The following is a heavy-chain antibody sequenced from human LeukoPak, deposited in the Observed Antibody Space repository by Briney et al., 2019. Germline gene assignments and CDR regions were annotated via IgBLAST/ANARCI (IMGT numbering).Heavy chain of an antibody. CDR2: ISSSSSYI. CDR3: ARGVSGLFDP. V-gene: IGHV3-21*01. CDR1: GLTFSSYS. Sequence: TGGSLRLSCAASGLTFSSYSMNWVRQAPGKGLEWVSSISSSSSYIYYADSVKGRFTISRDNAKNSLYLQMNSLRAEDTAVYYCARGVSGLFDPWGQGTLVTVSS. D-gene: IGHD3-22*01. J-gene: IGHJ5*02.